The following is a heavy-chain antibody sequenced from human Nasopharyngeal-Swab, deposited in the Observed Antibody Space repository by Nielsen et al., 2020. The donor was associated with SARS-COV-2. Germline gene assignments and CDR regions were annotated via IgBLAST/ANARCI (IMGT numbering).Heavy chain of an antibody. Sequence: GGSLRLSCAASGFTFSNAWLSWVRQAPGKGLEWVGRIKSKTDGGTTDYAAPVKGGFTISRDDSKNTLYLQMNSLKTEDTAVYYCTTDPRTPPNYYDSSGYYFRYYYYYYGMDVWGQGTTVTVSS. CDR2: IKSKTDGGTT. CDR3: TTDPRTPPNYYDSSGYYFRYYYYYYGMDV. D-gene: IGHD3-22*01. V-gene: IGHV3-15*01. CDR1: GFTFSNAW. J-gene: IGHJ6*02.